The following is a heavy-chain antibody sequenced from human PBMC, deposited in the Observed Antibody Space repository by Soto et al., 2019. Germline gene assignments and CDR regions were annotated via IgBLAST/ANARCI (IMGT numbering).Heavy chain of an antibody. CDR1: GASISGFY. J-gene: IGHJ5*02. V-gene: IGHV4-4*07. D-gene: IGHD1-1*01. CDR2: IYATGTT. CDR3: VRDGTKTLRDWFDP. Sequence: SETLSLTCTVSGASISGFYWSWIWKSAGKGLEWIGRIYATGTTDYNPSLKSRVMMSVDTSKKQFSLKLRSVTAADTAVYYCVRDGTKTLRDWFDPWGQGISVTVSS.